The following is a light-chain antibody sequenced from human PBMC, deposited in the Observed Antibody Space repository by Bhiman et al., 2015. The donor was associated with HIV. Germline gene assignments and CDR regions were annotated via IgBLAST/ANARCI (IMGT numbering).Light chain of an antibody. CDR3: SSYGGTTYWGM. Sequence: QSALTQPASLSGSPGQSITISCTGTSSDVGGYNYVSWFQQHPGKAPKLMIYDVSHRPSGVSIRFSGSKSGNTASLTISGLQAEDEADYYCSSYGGTTYWGMFGGGTKLTVL. V-gene: IGLV2-14*03. J-gene: IGLJ3*02. CDR1: SSDVGGYNY. CDR2: DVS.